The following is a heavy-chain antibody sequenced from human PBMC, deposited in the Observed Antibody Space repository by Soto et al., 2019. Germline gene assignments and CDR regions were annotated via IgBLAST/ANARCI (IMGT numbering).Heavy chain of an antibody. J-gene: IGHJ4*02. D-gene: IGHD1-1*01. CDR2: IYYSGST. CDR3: ANFRTTLDY. V-gene: IGHV4-39*01. CDR1: GGSISSSSYY. Sequence: PSETLSLTCTVSGGSISSSSYYWGWIRQPPGKGLEWIGSIYYSGSTYYNPSLKSRVTISVDTSKNQFSLKLSSVTAADKAVYYCANFRTTLDYWGQGTLVTVSS.